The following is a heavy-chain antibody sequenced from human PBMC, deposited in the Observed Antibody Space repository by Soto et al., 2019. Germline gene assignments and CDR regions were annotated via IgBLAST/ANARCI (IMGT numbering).Heavy chain of an antibody. Sequence: EVQLVETGGGLIQPGGSLRLSCAASGFTVSSNYMSWVRQAPGKGLEWVSVIYSGGSTYYADSVKGRFTISRDNSKNTLYLQMNSLRAEDTDVYYCARDDAVCSGGSCYPFGGMDVWGQGTTVTVSS. CDR2: IYSGGST. V-gene: IGHV3-53*02. CDR3: ARDDAVCSGGSCYPFGGMDV. D-gene: IGHD2-15*01. CDR1: GFTVSSNY. J-gene: IGHJ6*02.